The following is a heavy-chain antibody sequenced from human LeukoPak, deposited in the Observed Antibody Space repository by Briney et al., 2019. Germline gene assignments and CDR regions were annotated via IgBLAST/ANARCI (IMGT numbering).Heavy chain of an antibody. CDR1: GFTFSNYA. CDR2: ISFDGSDK. V-gene: IGHV3-30-3*01. CDR3: ARDQPGTYTLSST. Sequence: GGSLRFSCAASGFTFSNYAMHWVRQAPGKGLEWVAFISFDGSDKYYADSVKGRFTISRDNSKNTLYLQMNSLRAEDTAVYYCARDQPGTYTLSSTWGQGTLVTASS. D-gene: IGHD6-19*01. J-gene: IGHJ5*02.